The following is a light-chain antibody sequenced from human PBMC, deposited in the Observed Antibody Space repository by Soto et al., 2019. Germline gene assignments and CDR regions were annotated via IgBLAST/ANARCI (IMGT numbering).Light chain of an antibody. CDR1: SSDVGGYNY. V-gene: IGLV2-11*01. Sequence: QAVLTQPRSVSGPPGQSVTISCTGTSSDVGGYNYVSWYQQHPGKAPKLMIYDVSKRPSGVPDRFSGSKSGNTASLTISGLQAEDEADYYCCSYAGSRYVFGTGTKVTVL. CDR2: DVS. CDR3: CSYAGSRYV. J-gene: IGLJ1*01.